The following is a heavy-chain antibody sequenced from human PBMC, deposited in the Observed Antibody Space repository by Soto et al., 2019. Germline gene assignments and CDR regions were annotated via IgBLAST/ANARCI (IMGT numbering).Heavy chain of an antibody. V-gene: IGHV3-7*01. D-gene: IGHD3-3*01. J-gene: IGHJ4*02. CDR1: GFTFSNYW. CDR3: ARRPENFWSGYPEAFDY. CDR2: VKQDGSEK. Sequence: GGSLRLSCAASGFTFSNYWMSWVRQAPGKGLEWVASVKQDGSEKQYADSVKGRFTISGDNAKNSVSLQMNSLRADDTGVYYCARRPENFWSGYPEAFDYWGPGALVTVSS.